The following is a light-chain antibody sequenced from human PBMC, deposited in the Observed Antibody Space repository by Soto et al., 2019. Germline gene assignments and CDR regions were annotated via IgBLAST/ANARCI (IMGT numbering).Light chain of an antibody. J-gene: IGKJ1*01. CDR1: QSISSY. CDR3: QHYHSIPWT. Sequence: DIQMTQSPSSLSASVGDRVTITCRASQSISSYVNWYQQKPGKAPKLLIYTASNLQNEVPSRFSGSGSGTDFTLTISRLQHEDFATYYCQHYHSIPWTFGQGTKVEIK. CDR2: TAS. V-gene: IGKV1-39*01.